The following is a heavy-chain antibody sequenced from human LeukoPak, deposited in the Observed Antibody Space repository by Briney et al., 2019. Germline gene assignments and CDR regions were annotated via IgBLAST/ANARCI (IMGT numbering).Heavy chain of an antibody. J-gene: IGHJ5*02. Sequence: PSETLSLTCNVSGGSISNYYWSWIRQPPGKGLEWIGYIYYSGSTNYNPSLKSRLTISVDKSKNQFSLRLSSVTAADTAVYYCARLFEAAVGPGIWWFDPWGQGTLVTVSS. D-gene: IGHD6-13*01. CDR2: IYYSGST. CDR3: ARLFEAAVGPGIWWFDP. CDR1: GGSISNYY. V-gene: IGHV4-59*01.